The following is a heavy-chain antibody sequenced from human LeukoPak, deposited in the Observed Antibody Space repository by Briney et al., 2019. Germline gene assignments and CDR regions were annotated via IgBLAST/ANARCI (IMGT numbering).Heavy chain of an antibody. J-gene: IGHJ4*02. CDR1: GFTFSSYG. V-gene: IGHV3-30*18. CDR3: AKCGQRWDSSGYCDY. D-gene: IGHD3-22*01. CDR2: ISYDGSNK. Sequence: GGSLRLSCAASGFTFSSYGMHWVRQAPGKGLEWVAVISYDGSNKYYADSVKGRFTISRDNSKNTLYLQMDSLRAEDTAVYYCAKCGQRWDSSGYCDYWGQGTLVTVSS.